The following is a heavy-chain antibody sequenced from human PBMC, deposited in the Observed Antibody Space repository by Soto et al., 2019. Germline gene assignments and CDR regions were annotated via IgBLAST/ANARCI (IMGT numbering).Heavy chain of an antibody. CDR3: VKLRLELLYLDS. V-gene: IGHV3-23*01. CDR1: GFTFSRYG. D-gene: IGHD1-7*01. CDR2: ITGSGDST. J-gene: IGHJ4*02. Sequence: EVQLSESGGGLVQHGGSLRLSCAASGFTFSRYGMSWVRQAPGKGLEWVSAITGSGDSTYYADSVKGRFTISRDSSNNTVYLQMNSLRADDTAVYYCVKLRLELLYLDSWGLGALVIVSS.